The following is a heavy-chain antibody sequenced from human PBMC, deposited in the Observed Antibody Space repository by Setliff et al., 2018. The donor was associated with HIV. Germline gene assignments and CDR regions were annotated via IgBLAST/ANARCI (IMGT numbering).Heavy chain of an antibody. D-gene: IGHD2-8*01. Sequence: KASETLSLTCIVSGGSISSHYWSWIRQPPGKGLEWIGYIYYSASTNYNPSLKSRVTISVDTSKNQFSLKLSSVTAADTAVYYCARGEQDIVLMVYARGYYYMDVWGKGTTVTVSS. CDR2: IYYSAST. CDR3: ARGEQDIVLMVYARGYYYMDV. CDR1: GGSISSHY. J-gene: IGHJ6*03. V-gene: IGHV4-59*11.